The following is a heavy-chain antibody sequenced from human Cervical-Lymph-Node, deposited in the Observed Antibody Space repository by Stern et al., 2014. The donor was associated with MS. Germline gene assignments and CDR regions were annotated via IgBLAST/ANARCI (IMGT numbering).Heavy chain of an antibody. V-gene: IGHV4-61*01. CDR1: GDSISRRSYY. CDR2: IYYCGST. CDR3: ARDGYSSTEYYLEY. Sequence: QVQLQESGPGLVKPSETLSLTCTVSGDSISRRSYYWSWIRQPPGKGLEWIGFIYYCGSTKYNPSLNSRVAILQDSSKNQISLKLNSVTAADSAVYYCARDGYSSTEYYLEYWGQGILVTVSS. D-gene: IGHD2-2*01. J-gene: IGHJ4*02.